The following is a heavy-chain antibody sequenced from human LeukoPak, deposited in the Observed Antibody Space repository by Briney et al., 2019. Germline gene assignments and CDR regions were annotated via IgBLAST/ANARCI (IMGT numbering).Heavy chain of an antibody. V-gene: IGHV3-9*01. CDR1: GFTFDDYA. CDR2: MSWYSGSI. Sequence: VRSLRLSCAASGFTFDDYAMHLVRQAPGKGLEGGSGMSWYSGSIGYADSVKGRFTISRDNAKNSLYRQMNSLRAAESAVYYCAKIGSGSNYDILTGYYTEDAFDIWGQGTMVTVSS. J-gene: IGHJ3*02. CDR3: AKIGSGSNYDILTGYYTEDAFDI. D-gene: IGHD3-9*01.